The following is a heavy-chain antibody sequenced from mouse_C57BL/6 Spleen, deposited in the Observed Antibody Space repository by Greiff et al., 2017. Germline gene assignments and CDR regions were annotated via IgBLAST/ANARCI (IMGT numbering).Heavy chain of an antibody. D-gene: IGHD2-4*01. CDR2: IDPSDSYT. CDR1: GYTFTSYW. J-gene: IGHJ2*01. V-gene: IGHV1-69*01. Sequence: QVQLQQPGAELVMPGASVKLSCKASGYTFTSYWMHWVKQRPGQGLEWIGEIDPSDSYTNYNQKFKGKSTLTVDKSSSTAYMQLSSLTSEDSAVYYCARRYYDYDETLDYWGQGTTLTVS. CDR3: ARRYYDYDETLDY.